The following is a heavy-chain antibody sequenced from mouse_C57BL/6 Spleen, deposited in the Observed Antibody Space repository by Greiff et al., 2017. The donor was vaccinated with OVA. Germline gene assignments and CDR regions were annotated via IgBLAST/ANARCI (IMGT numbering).Heavy chain of an antibody. CDR2: INYDGSST. D-gene: IGHD2-1*01. CDR3: ARDAALHYGNYDWYFDV. V-gene: IGHV5-16*01. CDR1: GFTFSDYY. Sequence: EVKLVESEGGLVQPGSSMKLSCTASGFTFSDYYMAWVRQVPEKGLEWVANINYDGSSTYYLDSLKSRFIISRDNAKNILYLQMSSLKSEDTATYYCARDAALHYGNYDWYFDVWGTGTTVTVSS. J-gene: IGHJ1*03.